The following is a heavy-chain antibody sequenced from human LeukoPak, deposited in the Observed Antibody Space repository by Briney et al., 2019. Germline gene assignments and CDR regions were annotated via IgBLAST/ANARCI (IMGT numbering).Heavy chain of an antibody. CDR1: GITFSRHA. CDR3: AKGDIAGGISWYFDL. D-gene: IGHD1-26*01. Sequence: GGSLRLSCAASGITFSRHAMAWVRQAPGKGLEWVSTISGTVIAYYADSVKGRFTISRDNSKNTLYLHMNSLRADDTAIYYCAKGDIAGGISWYFDLWGRGTLVTASS. CDR2: ISGTVIA. V-gene: IGHV3-23*01. J-gene: IGHJ2*01.